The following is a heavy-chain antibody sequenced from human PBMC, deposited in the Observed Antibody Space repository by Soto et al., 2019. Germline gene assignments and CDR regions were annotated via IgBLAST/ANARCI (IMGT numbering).Heavy chain of an antibody. CDR2: TWYDESIK. CDR1: GFTFSDYG. CDR3: ARDYSAGAGENWFHP. Sequence: PGGSLRLSCAASGFTFSDYGMHWVRQAPGKGLEWVALTWYDESIKVYADSVKGRFTISRDNSKSTLYLEMNNLRVEDTAVYYCARDYSAGAGENWFHPWGQGTPVTVSS. D-gene: IGHD1-26*01. J-gene: IGHJ5*02. V-gene: IGHV3-33*01.